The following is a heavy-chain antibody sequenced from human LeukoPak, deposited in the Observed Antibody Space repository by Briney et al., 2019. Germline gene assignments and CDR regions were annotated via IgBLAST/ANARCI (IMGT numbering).Heavy chain of an antibody. D-gene: IGHD6-6*01. CDR1: RGSISSYY. V-gene: IGHV4-4*07. J-gene: IGHJ3*02. Sequence: SETLSLTCTVSRGSISSYYWSSIREPAGPGVEWIGRIYTSGSTNYNPSLKSRVTMSVDTSKNQFSLKLSSVTAADTAVYYCARVHPVLDAFDIWGQGTMVTVSS. CDR3: ARVHPVLDAFDI. CDR2: IYTSGST.